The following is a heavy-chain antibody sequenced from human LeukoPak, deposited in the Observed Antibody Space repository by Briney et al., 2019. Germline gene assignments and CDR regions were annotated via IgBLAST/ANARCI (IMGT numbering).Heavy chain of an antibody. D-gene: IGHD3-10*01. J-gene: IGHJ5*02. V-gene: IGHV4-59*08. CDR1: GGSISSYY. Sequence: SETLSLTCTVSGGSISSYYWSWIRQPPGKGLEWIGYINYSGNTNYNPSLKSRVTISVDTSKNQFSLKLSSVTAADTAVHYCASFSWGSGSYNQEAIWSWFDPWGQGTLVTVSS. CDR3: ASFSWGSGSYNQEAIWSWFDP. CDR2: INYSGNT.